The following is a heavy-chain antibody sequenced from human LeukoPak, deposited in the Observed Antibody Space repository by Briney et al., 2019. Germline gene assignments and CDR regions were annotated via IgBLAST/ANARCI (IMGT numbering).Heavy chain of an antibody. D-gene: IGHD3-9*01. V-gene: IGHV3-23*01. J-gene: IGHJ6*03. CDR1: GFTFSSYA. CDR3: AKDDWNYYYYMDV. CDR2: ISGSGGST. Sequence: GGSLRLSCAASGFTFSSYAMSWVRQAPGRGREWVSAISGSGGSTYYADSVKGRFTISRDNSKNTLYLQMNSLRAEDTAVYYCAKDDWNYYYYMDVWGKGTTVTVSS.